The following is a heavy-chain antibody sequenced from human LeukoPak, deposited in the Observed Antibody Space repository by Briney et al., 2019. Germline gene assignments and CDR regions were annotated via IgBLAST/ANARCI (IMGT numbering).Heavy chain of an antibody. CDR3: AIAVAGTEDY. D-gene: IGHD6-19*01. J-gene: IGHJ4*02. CDR1: GYTFTSYG. Sequence: ASVTVSCKASGYTFTSYGISWVRQAPGQGLEWMGWISAYNGNTNCAQKLQGRVAMTTDTSTSTAYMELRSLRSDDTAVYYCAIAVAGTEDYWGQGTLVTVSS. V-gene: IGHV1-18*01. CDR2: ISAYNGNT.